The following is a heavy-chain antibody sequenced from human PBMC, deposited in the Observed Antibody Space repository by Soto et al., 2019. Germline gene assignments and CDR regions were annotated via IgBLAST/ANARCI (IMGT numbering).Heavy chain of an antibody. J-gene: IGHJ4*02. V-gene: IGHV1-18*01. Sequence: QVLLVQSGAEVKKPGASLKVSCKASGYTFTSFGITWVRQAPGQGLEWMGWINIHKGNANYAQKVQARVTMTTDASTGTAYMELMTMRADGTALYYCACVGAYHSGVTGYMAYFDSWGQGTVVSVSS. CDR1: GYTFTSFG. D-gene: IGHD3-9*01. CDR3: ACVGAYHSGVTGYMAYFDS. CDR2: INIHKGNA.